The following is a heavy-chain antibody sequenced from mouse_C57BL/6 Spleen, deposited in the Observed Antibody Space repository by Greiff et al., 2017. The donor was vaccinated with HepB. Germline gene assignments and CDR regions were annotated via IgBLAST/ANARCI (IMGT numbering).Heavy chain of an antibody. Sequence: VQLQQPGTELVKPGASVKLSCKASGYTFTSYWMHWVKQRPGQGLEWIGNINPSNGGTNYNEKFKSKATLTVDKSSSTAYMQLSSLTSEDSAVYYCARYGSSLYWYFDVWGTGTTVTVSS. CDR2: INPSNGGT. CDR1: GYTFTSYW. J-gene: IGHJ1*03. D-gene: IGHD1-1*01. CDR3: ARYGSSLYWYFDV. V-gene: IGHV1-53*01.